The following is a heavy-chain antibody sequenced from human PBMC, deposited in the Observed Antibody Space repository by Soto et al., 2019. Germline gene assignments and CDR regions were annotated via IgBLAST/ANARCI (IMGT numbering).Heavy chain of an antibody. CDR1: GGSISSGGYY. Sequence: QVQLQESGPGLVKPSQTLSLTCTVSGGSISSGGYYWSWIRQHPGKGLEWIGYIYYSGSTYYNPSVRGRVTISVDTSKNQFALKRSSVTAADAAVYYCARDLRFRGFYGMDVWGQGTTVTVSS. CDR3: ARDLRFRGFYGMDV. CDR2: IYYSGST. V-gene: IGHV4-31*03. D-gene: IGHD3-10*01. J-gene: IGHJ6*02.